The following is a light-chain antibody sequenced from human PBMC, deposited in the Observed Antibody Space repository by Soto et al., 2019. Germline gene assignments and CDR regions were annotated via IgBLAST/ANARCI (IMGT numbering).Light chain of an antibody. V-gene: IGKV2-30*01. CDR2: KVS. CDR1: QSFVYRDGNTY. J-gene: IGKJ2*03. Sequence: VVLTQSPLSLPVTLGQPASISCRSSQSFVYRDGNTYLNWFQQRPGQSPRRLIYKVSDRDSGVPDRFSGSGSGTDFTLEISRVEAEDVGVYYCMQGTHWPPYSFGQGTKLEIK. CDR3: MQGTHWPPYS.